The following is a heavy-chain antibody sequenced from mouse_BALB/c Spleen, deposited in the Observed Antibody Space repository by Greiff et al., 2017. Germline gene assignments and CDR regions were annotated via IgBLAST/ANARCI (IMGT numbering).Heavy chain of an antibody. Sequence: QVQLKESGPGLVAPSQSLSITCTVSGFSLTSYGVHWVRQPPGKGLEWLGVIWAGGSTNYNSALMSRLSISKDNSKSQVFLKMNSLQTDDTAMYYCAREGTRYAMDYWGQGTSVTVSS. CDR2: IWAGGST. CDR1: GFSLTSYG. J-gene: IGHJ4*01. D-gene: IGHD1-1*01. V-gene: IGHV2-9*02. CDR3: AREGTRYAMDY.